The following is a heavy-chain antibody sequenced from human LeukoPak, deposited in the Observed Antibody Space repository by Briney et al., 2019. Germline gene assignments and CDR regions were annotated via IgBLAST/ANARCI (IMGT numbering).Heavy chain of an antibody. CDR1: GGSISSYY. J-gene: IGHJ4*02. D-gene: IGHD4-17*01. V-gene: IGHV4-59*08. CDR3: ATYGDYTFDY. CDR2: IFYSGST. Sequence: SETLSLTCTVSGGSISSYYWSWIRQPAGKGLEWIGYIFYSGSTNYNPSLKSRVTISVDTSKNQFSPKLSSVTAADTAVYYCATYGDYTFDYWGQGTLVTVSS.